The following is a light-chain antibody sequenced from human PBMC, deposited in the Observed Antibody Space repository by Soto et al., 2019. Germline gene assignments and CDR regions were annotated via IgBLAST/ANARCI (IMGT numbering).Light chain of an antibody. J-gene: IGLJ1*01. V-gene: IGLV3-21*04. CDR3: QVWDRSSDHPGV. Sequence: SYELTQPPSVSVAPGKTARITCGGNIIGSKSVHWYQQKPGQAPVLVIYYDSDRPSGIPERFSGSNSGNTATLTISRVEAGDEADYYCQVWDRSSDHPGVFGTGTKVTVL. CDR1: IIGSKS. CDR2: YDS.